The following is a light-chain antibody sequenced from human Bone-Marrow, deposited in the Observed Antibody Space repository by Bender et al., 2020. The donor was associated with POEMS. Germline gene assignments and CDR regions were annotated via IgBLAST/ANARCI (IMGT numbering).Light chain of an antibody. CDR2: INN. V-gene: IGLV1-44*01. CDR1: SSNIGTNP. Sequence: QSAVTQPPSASGTPGQRVTISCSGSSSNIGTNPVNWYQQLPGTAPKLLIYINNQRPSGVPDRFSGSKSGTSASLAISGLQSEDEADYYCAAWEDSLNGWVFGGGTKLTVL. CDR3: AAWEDSLNGWV. J-gene: IGLJ3*02.